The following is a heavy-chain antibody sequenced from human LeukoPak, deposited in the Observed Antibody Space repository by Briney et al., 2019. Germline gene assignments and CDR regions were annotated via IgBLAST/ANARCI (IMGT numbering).Heavy chain of an antibody. CDR2: CDPEDGET. J-gene: IGHJ5*02. D-gene: IGHD1-26*01. V-gene: IGHV1-24*01. Sequence: GASVKVSCKVSGYTLTELSMHWLRQAPGKGLEWMGGCDPEDGETIYAQKFQGRVTMTEDTSTDTAYMELSSLRSEDTAVYYCATSRSSIVAATTPYWLEDWGQGTLVTVSS. CDR3: ATSRSSIVAATTPYWLED. CDR1: GYTLTELS.